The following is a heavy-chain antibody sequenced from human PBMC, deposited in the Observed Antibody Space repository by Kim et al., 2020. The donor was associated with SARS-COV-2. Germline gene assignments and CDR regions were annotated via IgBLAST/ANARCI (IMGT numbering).Heavy chain of an antibody. D-gene: IGHD3-22*01. Sequence: QKSQGRVTITADEATSTAYMELSSLGSEDTAVYYCARAQNTRIVYNWFDPWGQGTLVTVSS. J-gene: IGHJ5*02. CDR3: ARAQNTRIVYNWFDP. V-gene: IGHV1-69*01.